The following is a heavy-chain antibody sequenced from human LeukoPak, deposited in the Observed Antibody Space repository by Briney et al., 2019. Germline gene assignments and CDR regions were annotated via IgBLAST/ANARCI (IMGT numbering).Heavy chain of an antibody. V-gene: IGHV1-8*01. J-gene: IGHJ6*02. D-gene: IGHD4-17*01. CDR2: MNPNSGNT. Sequence: ASVKVSCKASGYTFTSYDINWVRQATGQGLEWMGWMNPNSGNTGYAQKFQGRVTMTRNTSISTAYMELSSLRSEDSAVYYCARATVTIYYYGMDVWGQGTTVTVSS. CDR3: ARATVTIYYYGMDV. CDR1: GYTFTSYD.